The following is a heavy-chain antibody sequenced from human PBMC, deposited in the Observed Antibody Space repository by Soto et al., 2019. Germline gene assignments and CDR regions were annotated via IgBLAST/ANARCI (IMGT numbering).Heavy chain of an antibody. CDR2: ISAYNGNT. D-gene: IGHD5-12*01. V-gene: IGHV1-18*01. J-gene: IGHJ3*02. CDR3: ARDRGYKYGPGAFDI. Sequence: ASVKVSCKASGYTFTSYGISWVRQAPGQGLEWMGWISAYNGNTNYAQKLQGGVTMTTDTSTSTAYMELRSLRSDDTAVYSCARDRGYKYGPGAFDIWGQGTMVTVSS. CDR1: GYTFTSYG.